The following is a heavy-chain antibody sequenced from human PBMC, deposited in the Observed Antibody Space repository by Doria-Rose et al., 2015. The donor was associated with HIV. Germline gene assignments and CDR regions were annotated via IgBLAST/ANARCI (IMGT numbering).Heavy chain of an antibody. Sequence: ESGPVLVKPTETLTLTCTVSGVSLSSPGMGVSWIRQPPGKALEWLANIFSDDERSYETSLKSRLTISRCTSKGQVVLTMTDMDPVDTATYYCARIKSSRWYHKYYFDFWGQGTLVIVSA. D-gene: IGHD6-13*01. CDR3: ARIKSSRWYHKYYFDF. CDR2: IFSDDER. J-gene: IGHJ4*02. V-gene: IGHV2-26*01. CDR1: GVSLSSPGMG.